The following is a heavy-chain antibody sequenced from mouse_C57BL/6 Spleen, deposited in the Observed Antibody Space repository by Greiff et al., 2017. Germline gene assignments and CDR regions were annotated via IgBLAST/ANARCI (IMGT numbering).Heavy chain of an antibody. D-gene: IGHD2-1*01. CDR3: ARLGGNYPYYFDY. V-gene: IGHV1-82*01. Sequence: QVQLQQSGPELVKPGASVKISCKASGYAFSSSWMNWVKQRPGKGLEWIGRIYPGDGDTNYNGKFKGKATLTADKSSSTAYMQLSSLTSEDSAVYFCARLGGNYPYYFDYWGQGTTLTVSS. J-gene: IGHJ2*01. CDR1: GYAFSSSW. CDR2: IYPGDGDT.